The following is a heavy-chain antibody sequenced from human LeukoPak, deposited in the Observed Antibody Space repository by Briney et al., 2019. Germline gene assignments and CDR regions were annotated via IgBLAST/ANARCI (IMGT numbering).Heavy chain of an antibody. CDR3: AKKVSVSSGWYSDY. Sequence: GGSLRLSCAASGFTFSSYAMIWVRQAPGKGLEWVSAISHIGGSTYYADSVKGRFTISRDNSKNTLYLQMNSLRAEGTAVYYCAKKVSVSSGWYSDYWGQGTLVTVSS. CDR2: ISHIGGST. CDR1: GFTFSSYA. J-gene: IGHJ4*02. V-gene: IGHV3-23*01. D-gene: IGHD6-19*01.